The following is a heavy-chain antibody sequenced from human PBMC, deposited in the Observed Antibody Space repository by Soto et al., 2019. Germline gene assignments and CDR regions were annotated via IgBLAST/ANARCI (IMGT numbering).Heavy chain of an antibody. D-gene: IGHD2-2*02. V-gene: IGHV3-20*04. J-gene: IGHJ4*02. Sequence: EVQLVESGGGVVRPGGSLRLSCAASGFTFDDYAMSWVRQAPGKGLEWVAGINWNGRSTTYADSLKGRFTISRDNAKNSLHLQINSLRAEVTALYFCARCSSTSCYIMASFDYWGQGTLVTVSS. CDR1: GFTFDDYA. CDR3: ARCSSTSCYIMASFDY. CDR2: INWNGRST.